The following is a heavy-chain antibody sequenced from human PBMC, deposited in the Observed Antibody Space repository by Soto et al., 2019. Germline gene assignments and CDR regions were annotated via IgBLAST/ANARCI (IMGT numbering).Heavy chain of an antibody. CDR2: ISGSGGST. D-gene: IGHD2-2*01. V-gene: IGHV3-23*01. J-gene: IGHJ4*02. Sequence: PGGSLRLSCAASGFTFSSYAMSWVRPAPGKGLEWVSAISGSGGSTHYADSVKGRFTIYRDKSRNTLYLQMNSLRAEDTAIYYCAKAGRDQLLCLFDYWGQGSLVTVSS. CDR3: AKAGRDQLLCLFDY. CDR1: GFTFSSYA.